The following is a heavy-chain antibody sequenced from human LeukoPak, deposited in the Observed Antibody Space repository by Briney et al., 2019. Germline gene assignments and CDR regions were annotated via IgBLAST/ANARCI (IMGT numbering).Heavy chain of an antibody. V-gene: IGHV1-69*13. J-gene: IGHJ4*02. CDR2: IIPIFGTA. Sequence: SEKVSCKASGGTFSSYAISWVRQAPGQVLEWMGGIIPIFGTANYAQKFQGRVTITADESTSTAYMELSSLRSEDTAVYYCARSRSRGGTDYWGQGTLVTVSS. CDR1: GGTFSSYA. D-gene: IGHD1-26*01. CDR3: ARSRSRGGTDY.